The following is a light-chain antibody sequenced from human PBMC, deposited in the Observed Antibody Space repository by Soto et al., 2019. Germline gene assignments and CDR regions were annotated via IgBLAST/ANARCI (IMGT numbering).Light chain of an antibody. CDR3: SSYTSSSTWV. CDR1: SSDVGGYNY. Sequence: QPVLTQPPSASGTPGQRVTISCSGTSSDVGGYNYVSWYQQHPGKAPKLMIYEVSNRPSGVSNRFSGSKSGNTASLTISGLQAEDEADYYCSSYTSSSTWVFGGGTKLTVL. V-gene: IGLV2-14*01. CDR2: EVS. J-gene: IGLJ3*02.